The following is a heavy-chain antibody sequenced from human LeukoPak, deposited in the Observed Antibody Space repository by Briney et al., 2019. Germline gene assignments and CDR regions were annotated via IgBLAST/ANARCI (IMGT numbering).Heavy chain of an antibody. V-gene: IGHV4-34*01. CDR2: INHSGST. D-gene: IGHD6-13*01. J-gene: IGHJ5*02. CDR1: GGSFSGYY. CDR3: ATRPDIAAAGPGWFDP. Sequence: SETLSLTCAVYGGSFSGYYWSWIRQPPGKGLEWIGEINHSGSTNYNPSLKSRVTISVDTSKNQFSLKLSSVTAADTAVYYCATRPDIAAAGPGWFDPWGQGTLVTVSS.